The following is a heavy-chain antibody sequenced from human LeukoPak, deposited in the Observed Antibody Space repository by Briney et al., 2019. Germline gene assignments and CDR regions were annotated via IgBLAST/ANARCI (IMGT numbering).Heavy chain of an antibody. CDR3: AREDGSGSYYGLSDWFDP. J-gene: IGHJ5*02. V-gene: IGHV4-4*07. CDR1: GGSISSYY. Sequence: SETLSLTCTVSGGSISSYYWSWIRQPAGKGLEWIGHIYTSGSTNYNPSLKSRVTMSVDTSKNQFSLKLSSVTAADTAVYYCAREDGSGSYYGLSDWFDPWGQGTLVTVSS. D-gene: IGHD3-10*01. CDR2: IYTSGST.